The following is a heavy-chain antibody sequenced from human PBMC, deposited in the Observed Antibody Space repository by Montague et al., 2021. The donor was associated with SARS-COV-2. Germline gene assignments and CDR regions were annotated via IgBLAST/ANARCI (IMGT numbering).Heavy chain of an antibody. CDR3: ARDSGITGADDY. J-gene: IGHJ4*02. Sequence: SRRISFAASGFTFSEYHMTWVRQAPGKGLQWVSYISRDSAEVYYAESVKGRFSISRDNDRSALYLQLNNLRNEDTATYYCARDSGITGADDYWGQGTLVVVSS. V-gene: IGHV3-48*02. D-gene: IGHD1-14*01. CDR1: GFTFSEYH. CDR2: ISRDSAEV.